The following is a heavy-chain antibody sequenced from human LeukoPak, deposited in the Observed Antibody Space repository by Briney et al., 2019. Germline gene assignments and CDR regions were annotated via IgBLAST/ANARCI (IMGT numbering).Heavy chain of an antibody. Sequence: ETLSLTCAVSGGSMSSGGYSWSWIRQPPGKGLEWVSAISGSGVSTYYADSVKGRFTISRDNSKNTLYLQMNSLRAEDTAVYYCAKDRSDYSGYPPGAFDIWGQGTMVTVSS. CDR3: AKDRSDYSGYPPGAFDI. D-gene: IGHD4-17*01. V-gene: IGHV3-23*01. CDR2: ISGSGVST. CDR1: GGSMSSGGYS. J-gene: IGHJ3*02.